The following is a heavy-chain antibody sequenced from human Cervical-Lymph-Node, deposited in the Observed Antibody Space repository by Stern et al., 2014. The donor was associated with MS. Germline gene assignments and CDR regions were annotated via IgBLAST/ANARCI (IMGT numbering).Heavy chain of an antibody. CDR3: ARSLNYYDSSAYI. V-gene: IGHV4-30-2*01. CDR2: IYYSGST. Sequence: VQLVESGSGLVKPSQTLSLTCAVSGGSIRSGDHSWSWIRQPPGKGLEWIGDIYYSGSTYYNPSLRSRVTISVDRSKNQFSLKLSSVTAADTAVYYCARSLNYYDSSAYIWGQGTMVTVSS. J-gene: IGHJ3*02. D-gene: IGHD3-22*01. CDR1: GGSIRSGDHS.